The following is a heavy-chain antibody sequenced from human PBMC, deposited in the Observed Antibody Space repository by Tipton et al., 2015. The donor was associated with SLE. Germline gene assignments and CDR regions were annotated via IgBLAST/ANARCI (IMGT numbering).Heavy chain of an antibody. V-gene: IGHV4-39*07. Sequence: TLSLTCTVSGGSISNSSYYWGWIRQPPGKGLEWIGSVYYSGSTYYNPTLKSRVTISVDTSKNQFSLQLSSVPAADTAVYYCARPYSSSWYSFDYWGQGTLVTVSS. CDR2: VYYSGST. D-gene: IGHD6-13*01. J-gene: IGHJ4*02. CDR3: ARPYSSSWYSFDY. CDR1: GGSISNSSYY.